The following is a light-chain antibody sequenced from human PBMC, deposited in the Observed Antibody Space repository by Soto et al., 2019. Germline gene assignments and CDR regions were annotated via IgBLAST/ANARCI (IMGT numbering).Light chain of an antibody. CDR2: KAS. J-gene: IGKJ1*01. Sequence: DIQMTESPSTLSASAGDTVTITCRASQSISSWLAWYQQKPGKAPKLLIYKASSLESGVPSRFSGSGSGTEFTLTISSLQPDDFATYYCQHYNSYSEAFGQGTKVDI. V-gene: IGKV1-5*03. CDR1: QSISSW. CDR3: QHYNSYSEA.